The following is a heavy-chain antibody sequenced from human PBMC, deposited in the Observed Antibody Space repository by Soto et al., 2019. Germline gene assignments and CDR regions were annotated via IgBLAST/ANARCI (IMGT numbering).Heavy chain of an antibody. CDR3: ARQGLDIVLGGTVDY. D-gene: IGHD2-15*01. J-gene: IGHJ4*02. Sequence: QVQLVESGGGVVQPGRSRRLSCAASGFTFRSYAMHWVRKAPGKGLERVAIISYDGSKEQYADSVKGRFTISRDNSINTLYLQMNSLRPEDTAVYYCARQGLDIVLGGTVDYWGQGTLVTVSS. CDR1: GFTFRSYA. CDR2: ISYDGSKE. V-gene: IGHV3-30-3*01.